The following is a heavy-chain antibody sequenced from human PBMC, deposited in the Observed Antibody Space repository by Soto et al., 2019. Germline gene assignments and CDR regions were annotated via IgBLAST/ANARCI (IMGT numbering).Heavy chain of an antibody. Sequence: QVQLQQWGAGLLKPSETLSLTCAVYGGSFSGYYWSWIRQPPGKGLEWIGEINHSGSTNYNPSLKSRVTISVDTSKNQFSPKLSSVTAADTAVYYCARGRDYGDYQVYYGGQGTLVTVSS. CDR1: GGSFSGYY. CDR3: ARGRDYGDYQVYY. CDR2: INHSGST. V-gene: IGHV4-34*01. J-gene: IGHJ4*02. D-gene: IGHD4-17*01.